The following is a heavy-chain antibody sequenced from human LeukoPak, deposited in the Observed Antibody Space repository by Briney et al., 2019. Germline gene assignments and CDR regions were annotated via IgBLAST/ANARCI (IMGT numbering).Heavy chain of an antibody. J-gene: IGHJ2*01. CDR3: ARHGGITGTYWYFDL. D-gene: IGHD1-7*01. Sequence: PSETLSLTCAVYGGSFSGYYWSWIRQPPGKGLEWIGEINHSGSTNYNPSLKSRVTISVDTSKNQFSLKLSSVTAADTAVYYCARHGGITGTYWYFDLWGRGTLVTVSS. V-gene: IGHV4-34*01. CDR1: GGSFSGYY. CDR2: INHSGST.